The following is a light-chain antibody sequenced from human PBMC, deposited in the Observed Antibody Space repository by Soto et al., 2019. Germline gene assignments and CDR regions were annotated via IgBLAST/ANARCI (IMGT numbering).Light chain of an antibody. CDR3: QHYNSYSEA. CDR2: KAS. Sequence: DIQMTNSPSTLSASVGDRVTITCRASQSISSWLAWYQQKPGKAPRLLIYKASDLESGVPSRFSGSGSGTEFTLTISSLQPDDFATYYCQHYNSYSEAFGQGTKVDNK. CDR1: QSISSW. V-gene: IGKV1-5*03. J-gene: IGKJ1*01.